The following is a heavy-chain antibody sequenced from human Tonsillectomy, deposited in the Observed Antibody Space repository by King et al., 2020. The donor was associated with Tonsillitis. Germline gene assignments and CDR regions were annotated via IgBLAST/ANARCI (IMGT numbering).Heavy chain of an antibody. J-gene: IGHJ4*02. CDR1: GGTFSSYA. CDR2: IIPIFGTA. Sequence: QLVRSGAEVKKPGSSVKVSCKASGGTFSSYAISWVRQAPGQGLEWMGGIIPIFGTANYAQKFQGRVTITADESTSTAYMELSSLRSEDTAVYYCARSITIFGVVMGYFDYWGQGTLVTVSS. CDR3: ARSITIFGVVMGYFDY. D-gene: IGHD3-3*01. V-gene: IGHV1-69*12.